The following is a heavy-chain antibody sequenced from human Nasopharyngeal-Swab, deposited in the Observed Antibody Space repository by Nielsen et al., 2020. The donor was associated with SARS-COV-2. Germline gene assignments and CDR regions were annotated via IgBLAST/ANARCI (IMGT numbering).Heavy chain of an antibody. D-gene: IGHD6-6*01. Sequence: SVNVPCKACGFTYTSSAVQWVRQARGQRREGIGWIVVGSGNTNYAQKFQERVTITRDMSTSTAYMELSSLRSEDTAVYYCAAAKAAHQGYYYCGMDVWGQGTTVTVSS. CDR2: IVVGSGNT. CDR1: GFTYTSSA. CDR3: AAAKAAHQGYYYCGMDV. V-gene: IGHV1-58*01. J-gene: IGHJ6*02.